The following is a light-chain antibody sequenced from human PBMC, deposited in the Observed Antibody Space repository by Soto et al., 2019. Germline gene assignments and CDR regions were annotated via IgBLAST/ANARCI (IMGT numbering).Light chain of an antibody. Sequence: QSALTQPASVSGSPGQSVTISCPGTSSDVGAYKYVSWYQQHPGKAPKLMIYEVSNRPSGVSNRFSGSKSGNTASLTISGLQADDEADYYCNSYAGDIIRFVFGTGTKVTVL. CDR3: NSYAGDIIRFV. V-gene: IGLV2-14*01. CDR1: SSDVGAYKY. J-gene: IGLJ1*01. CDR2: EVS.